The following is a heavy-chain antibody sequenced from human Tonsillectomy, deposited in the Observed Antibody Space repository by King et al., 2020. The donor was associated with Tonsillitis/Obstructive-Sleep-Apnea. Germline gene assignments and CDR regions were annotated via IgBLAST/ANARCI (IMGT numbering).Heavy chain of an antibody. Sequence: VQLVQSGAEVKKPGSSVKVSCKASGGTFSSYDINWVRQAPGQGLEWMGGIIPILGTAKYAQKFQGRVTITADESTGTAYMELSSLRSEDTAVYYCARGKGGTTTFLDWFDPWGQGTLVTVSS. CDR3: ARGKGGTTTFLDWFDP. V-gene: IGHV1-69*11. D-gene: IGHD3-9*01. CDR1: GGTFSSYD. CDR2: IIPILGTA. J-gene: IGHJ5*02.